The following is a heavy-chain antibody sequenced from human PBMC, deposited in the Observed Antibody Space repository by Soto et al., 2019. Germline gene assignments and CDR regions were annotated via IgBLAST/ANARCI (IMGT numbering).Heavy chain of an antibody. CDR3: ARSSGGSGKLWNYYGMDV. CDR2: ISSGSSYI. J-gene: IGHJ6*02. V-gene: IGHV3-21*06. CDR1: GFTFSSYS. Sequence: GGSLRLSCAASGFTFSSYSMNWVRQAPGKRLEWVSSISSGSSYIYYADSVKGRFTISRDNAKNSLYLQMNSLRAEDTAVFYCARSSGGSGKLWNYYGMDVWGQGTTVTVSS. D-gene: IGHD3-10*01.